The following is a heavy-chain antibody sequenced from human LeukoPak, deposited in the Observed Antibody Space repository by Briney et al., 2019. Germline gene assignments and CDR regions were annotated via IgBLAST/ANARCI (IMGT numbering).Heavy chain of an antibody. CDR3: ARAVDSTLGGVYYYMDV. V-gene: IGHV4-59*01. Sequence: SETLSPTCTVSGGSISSYYWSWIRQPPGKGLEWIGYIYYSGSTNYNPSLKSRVTISVDTSKNQFSLKPSSVTAADTAVYYCARAVDSTLGGVYYYMDVWGKGTTVTVSS. CDR2: IYYSGST. CDR1: GGSISSYY. D-gene: IGHD2-2*01. J-gene: IGHJ6*03.